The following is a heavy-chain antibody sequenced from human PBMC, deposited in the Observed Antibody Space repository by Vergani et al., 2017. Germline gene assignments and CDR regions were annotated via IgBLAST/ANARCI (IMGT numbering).Heavy chain of an antibody. CDR1: GGSINSGGFY. CDR2: IYHSGST. D-gene: IGHD6-13*01. Sequence: QVQLQESGPGLVKPSQTLSLTCTVSGGSINSGGFYWGWIRQPPGKGLEWIGSIYHSGSTYYNPSLKSRVTISVDTSKNQFSLKLSSVTAADTAVYYCARSRQQLVRGYNWFDPWGQGTLVTVSS. J-gene: IGHJ5*02. CDR3: ARSRQQLVRGYNWFDP. V-gene: IGHV4-39*07.